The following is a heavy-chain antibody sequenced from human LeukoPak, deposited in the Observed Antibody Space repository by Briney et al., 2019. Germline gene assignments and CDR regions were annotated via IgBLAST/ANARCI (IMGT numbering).Heavy chain of an antibody. CDR2: ISWNSGSI. Sequence: GRSLRLSCAASGFTFDDYAMHWVRQAPGKGLEWVSGISWNSGSIGYADSVKGRFTISRDNAKNSLYLQMNSLRAEDTALYYCERKPPRGGAGTGDVFDIGGKGKMATV. D-gene: IGHD6-19*01. V-gene: IGHV3-9*01. CDR3: ERKPPRGGAGTGDVFDI. J-gene: IGHJ3*02. CDR1: GFTFDDYA.